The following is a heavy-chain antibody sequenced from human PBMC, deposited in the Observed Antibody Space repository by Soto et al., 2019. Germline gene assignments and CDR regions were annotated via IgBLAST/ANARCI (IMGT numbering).Heavy chain of an antibody. V-gene: IGHV3-30-3*01. CDR1: GFTFSSYA. D-gene: IGHD3-9*01. J-gene: IGHJ4*02. CDR2: ISYDGISK. Sequence: GGSLRLSCAAAGFTFSSYAMHWVRQAPGKGLEWVAVISYDGISKHYADSVKGRFSISRDDSENTLYVQMNSLRAEDTAVYYCAKDGYLDTYYFDYWGQGTLVTVSS. CDR3: AKDGYLDTYYFDY.